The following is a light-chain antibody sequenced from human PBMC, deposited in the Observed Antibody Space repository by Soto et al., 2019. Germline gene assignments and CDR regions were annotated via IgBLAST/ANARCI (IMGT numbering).Light chain of an antibody. J-gene: IGKJ4*01. CDR2: GAS. CDR1: QSVSSSY. CDR3: QQYGSSPLT. Sequence: EIVLTQSPGTLSLSPGEGATLSCRASQSVSSSYLAWYQQKPGQAPRLLIYGASSRATGIPDRFSGSGSGRDFTLTISVLEPEDFAVYCCQQYGSSPLTFGGGTKVEIK. V-gene: IGKV3-20*01.